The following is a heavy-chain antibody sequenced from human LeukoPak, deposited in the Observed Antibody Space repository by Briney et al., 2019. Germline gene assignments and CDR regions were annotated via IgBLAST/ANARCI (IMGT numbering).Heavy chain of an antibody. V-gene: IGHV4-30-2*01. CDR2: IYHSGST. J-gene: IGHJ3*01. D-gene: IGHD2-15*01. CDR1: GGSISSGDYY. CDR3: ANADRFCSGGSCPVPDAFDF. Sequence: SETLSLTCTVSGGSISSGDYYWSWIRQPPGKGLEWIGYIYHSGSTYYNPSLKSRVTISVDRSKNQFSLKLSSVTAADTAVYYCANADRFCSGGSCPVPDAFDFWGQGTMVTVSS.